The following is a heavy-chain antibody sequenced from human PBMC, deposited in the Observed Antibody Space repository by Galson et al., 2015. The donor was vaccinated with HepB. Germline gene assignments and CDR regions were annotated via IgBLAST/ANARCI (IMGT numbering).Heavy chain of an antibody. CDR1: GFTFSSYG. CDR2: ISYDGSNK. J-gene: IGHJ5*01. Sequence: SLRLSCAASGFTFSSYGMHWVRQAPGKGLEWVAVISYDGSNKYYADSVKGRFTISRDNSKNTLYLQMNSLRAEDTAVYYCAKGKGDGYNSFYYWGQGTLVTVSS. D-gene: IGHD5-24*01. V-gene: IGHV3-30*18. CDR3: AKGKGDGYNSFYY.